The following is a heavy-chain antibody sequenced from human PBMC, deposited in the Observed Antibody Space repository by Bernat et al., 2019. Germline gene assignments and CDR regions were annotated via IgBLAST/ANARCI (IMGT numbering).Heavy chain of an antibody. CDR3: ARDYPGDCSSASCPGVFDY. J-gene: IGHJ4*02. D-gene: IGHD2-2*01. CDR2: IKQDGSGK. Sequence: EVQLVESGGGLVQPGGSLRLSCAASGFTFSSYWMSWVRQAPGKGLAWVSRIKQDGSGKYYVDSVKGRFTISRDNADNSLYLQMNDLRAEDTAVYFCARDYPGDCSSASCPGVFDYWGQGTLVTVSS. V-gene: IGHV3-7*04. CDR1: GFTFSSYW.